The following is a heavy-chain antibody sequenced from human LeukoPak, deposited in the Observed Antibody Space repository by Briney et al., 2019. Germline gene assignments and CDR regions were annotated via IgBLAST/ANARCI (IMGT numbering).Heavy chain of an antibody. J-gene: IGHJ5*02. CDR2: IYYSGST. V-gene: IGHV4-39*01. CDR1: GGSISSSSYY. CDR3: ARHELRYCSSTSCYAVETNWFDP. Sequence: PSETLSLTCTVSGGSISSSSYYWGWIRQPPGKGLEWIGSIYYSGSTYYNPSLKSRVTISVDTSKNQFSLKLSSVTAADTAVYYCARHELRYCSSTSCYAVETNWFDPWGQGTLVTVSS. D-gene: IGHD2-2*01.